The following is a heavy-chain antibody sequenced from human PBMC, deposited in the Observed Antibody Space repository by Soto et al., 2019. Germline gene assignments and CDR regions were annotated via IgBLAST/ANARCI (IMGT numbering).Heavy chain of an antibody. V-gene: IGHV3-23*01. Sequence: QLGGSLRLSCAASGFTFSSYAMSWVRQAPGKGLEWVSAISGSGGSTYYADSVKGRFTISRDNSKNTLYLQMNSLRAEDTAVYYCAKGVYGSGSYDYWGQGTLVTVSS. D-gene: IGHD3-10*01. J-gene: IGHJ4*02. CDR2: ISGSGGST. CDR3: AKGVYGSGSYDY. CDR1: GFTFSSYA.